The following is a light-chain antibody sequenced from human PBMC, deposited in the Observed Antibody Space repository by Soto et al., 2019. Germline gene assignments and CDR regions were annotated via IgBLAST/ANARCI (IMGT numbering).Light chain of an antibody. CDR2: GAS. Sequence: EIVMTQSPATLSASPPERATLXCRASQSLSSNLAWYQQKPGQAPRLLIYGASTRATGIPARFSGSGSGTEFTLTISSLQSEDFAVYYCQQYNNWPPWTFGQGTKV. J-gene: IGKJ1*01. V-gene: IGKV3-15*01. CDR3: QQYNNWPPWT. CDR1: QSLSSN.